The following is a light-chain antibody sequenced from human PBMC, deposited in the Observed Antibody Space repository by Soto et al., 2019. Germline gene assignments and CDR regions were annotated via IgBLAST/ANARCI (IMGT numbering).Light chain of an antibody. CDR1: QSVSSF. CDR3: QQRHDWPPT. CDR2: FAS. Sequence: EIVLTQSQATLSLSPGERATLSCRASQSVSSFLAWYQQRPGQAPRLLIYFASNRAAGVPPRFSGSGSGTDFTLTISSLEPEDFAVYSCQQRHDWPPTFGGGTKVEIK. J-gene: IGKJ4*01. V-gene: IGKV3-11*01.